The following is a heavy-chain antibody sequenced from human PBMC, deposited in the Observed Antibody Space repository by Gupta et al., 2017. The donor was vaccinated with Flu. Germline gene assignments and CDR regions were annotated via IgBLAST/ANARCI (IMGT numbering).Heavy chain of an antibody. D-gene: IGHD3-16*01. J-gene: IGHJ6*02. CDR2: IYPGDSDT. V-gene: IGHV5-51*01. CDR3: ARLRDWGYGMDV. Sequence: VRQVPGKGLEWVGIIYPGDSDTRYSPSFQGQVTFSADTSITTAYLQWSSLKASGTAMYYCARLRDWGYGMDVWGQGTTVTVSS.